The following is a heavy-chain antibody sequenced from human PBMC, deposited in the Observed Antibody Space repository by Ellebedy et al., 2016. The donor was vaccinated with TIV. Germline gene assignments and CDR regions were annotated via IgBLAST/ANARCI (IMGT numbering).Heavy chain of an antibody. CDR2: LSAHYGNT. V-gene: IGHV1-18*01. J-gene: IGHJ3*02. CDR3: ARDLNTYCIGGGCSDASDI. Sequence: AASVKVSCKASGYTFTSHGISWVRQAPGQGPEWMGWLSAHYGNTNYAQKVQGRVTMTKDTSTTTAYMELRSLRSDDTAVYYCARDLNTYCIGGGCSDASDIWGQGTTVTVSS. CDR1: GYTFTSHG. D-gene: IGHD2-15*01.